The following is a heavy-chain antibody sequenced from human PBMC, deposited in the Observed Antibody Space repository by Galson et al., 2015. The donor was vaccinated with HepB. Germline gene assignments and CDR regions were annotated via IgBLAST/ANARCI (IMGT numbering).Heavy chain of an antibody. D-gene: IGHD2-2*02. V-gene: IGHV3-30*18. CDR2: ISYDGRNR. J-gene: IGHJ4*02. CDR3: AKDGIKYTTAWHSVDY. CDR1: GFSFSNYG. Sequence: SLRLSCAASGFSFSNYGMHWVRQAPGKGLEWVALISYDGRNRYYADSVKGRFTISRDHSKNTLFLQMNSLRGEDTAVYYCAKDGIKYTTAWHSVDYWGQGTLVAVSS.